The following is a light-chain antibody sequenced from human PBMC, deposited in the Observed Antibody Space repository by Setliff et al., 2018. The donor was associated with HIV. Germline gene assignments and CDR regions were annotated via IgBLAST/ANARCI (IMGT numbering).Light chain of an antibody. CDR3: CSFAGSSTSV. CDR1: SSDVGSYNL. V-gene: IGLV2-23*01. J-gene: IGLJ1*01. Sequence: QSVLTQPASVSGSPGQSITISCTGTSSDVGSYNLVSWYQQHPGKAPKLIIYEGNKRPSGVSTRFSGSKSGNTASLTISGLQAEDGADYYCCSFAGSSTSVFGTGTKVTV. CDR2: EGN.